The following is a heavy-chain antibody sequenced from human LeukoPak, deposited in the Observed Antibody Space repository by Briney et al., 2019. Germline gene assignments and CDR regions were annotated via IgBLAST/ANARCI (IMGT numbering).Heavy chain of an antibody. CDR2: IYYSGST. CDR1: GGSISSGGYY. Sequence: PSQTLSLTCTVSGGSISSGGYYWSWVRQHPGKGLEWIGYIYYSGSTYYNPSLKSRVTISVDTSKNQFSLKLSSVTAADTAAYYCASMFGGSCGSSTSCAGYNPFDPWGQGTLVTVSS. J-gene: IGHJ5*02. CDR3: ASMFGGSCGSSTSCAGYNPFDP. V-gene: IGHV4-31*03. D-gene: IGHD2-2*01.